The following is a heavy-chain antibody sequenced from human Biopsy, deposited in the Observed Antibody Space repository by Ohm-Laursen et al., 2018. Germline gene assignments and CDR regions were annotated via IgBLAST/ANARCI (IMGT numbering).Heavy chain of an antibody. Sequence: SLRLSCAASGFSFSCYGMYWVRQAPGTGLDWVSFMSDAGRNEYYANSVNGRFTIFRDNSKNTLYLQINSLRPEDTAVYYSAKDWFPYEDYARAHGVDVWGQGTTVTVSS. J-gene: IGHJ6*02. CDR2: MSDAGRNE. CDR3: AKDWFPYEDYARAHGVDV. V-gene: IGHV3-30*18. D-gene: IGHD3-16*01. CDR1: GFSFSCYG.